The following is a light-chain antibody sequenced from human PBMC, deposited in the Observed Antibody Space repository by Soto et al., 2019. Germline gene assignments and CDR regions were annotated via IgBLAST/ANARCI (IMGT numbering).Light chain of an antibody. CDR1: SSNIGNNY. J-gene: IGLJ3*02. V-gene: IGLV1-51*01. Sequence: QSVLTQPPSVSAAPGQKVTVSCSGGSSNIGNNYVSWYRQLPGTAPKLVIYDNDKRPSGIPDRFSGSKSGTSATLGITGLQTGDEADSYCGTWDNSLTAGVFGGGTKVTVL. CDR2: DND. CDR3: GTWDNSLTAGV.